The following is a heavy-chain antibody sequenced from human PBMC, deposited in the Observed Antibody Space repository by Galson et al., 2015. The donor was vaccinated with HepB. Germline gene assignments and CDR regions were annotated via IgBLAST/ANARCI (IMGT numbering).Heavy chain of an antibody. V-gene: IGHV5-51*01. CDR2: IYPGDSDT. D-gene: IGHD4-17*01. CDR1: GNSFIKYW. Sequence: QSGAEVKKPGESLKISCKGSGNSFIKYWIGWVRQMPGKGLEWMGMIYPGDSDTRYNPSFEGQVTISADKSISTAYLQWSSLKASDTAMYYCARRRTVTNDFDYWGHGTLITVSS. CDR3: ARRRTVTNDFDY. J-gene: IGHJ4*01.